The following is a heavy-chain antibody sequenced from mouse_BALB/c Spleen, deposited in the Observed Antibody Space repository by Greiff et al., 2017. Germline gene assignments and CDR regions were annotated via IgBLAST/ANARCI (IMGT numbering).Heavy chain of an antibody. CDR1: GYTFTDYA. CDR2: ISTYYGNT. J-gene: IGHJ4*01. CDR3: ARVTSYYAMDY. V-gene: IGHV1-67*01. D-gene: IGHD2-13*01. Sequence: VQLQQSGPELVRPGVSVKISCKGSGYTFTDYAMHWVKQSHAKSLEWIGVISTYYGNTNYNQKFKGKATMTVDKSSSTAYMELARLTSEDSAIYYCARVTSYYAMDYWGRGTSVTVSS.